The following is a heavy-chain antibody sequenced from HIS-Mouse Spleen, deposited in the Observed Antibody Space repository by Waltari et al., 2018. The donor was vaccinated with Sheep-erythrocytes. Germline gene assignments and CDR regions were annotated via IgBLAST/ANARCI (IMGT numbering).Heavy chain of an antibody. CDR1: GFTFSSYS. J-gene: IGHJ4*02. Sequence: EVQLVESGGGLVKPGGSLRLSCAASGFTFSSYSMNWVRQAPGKELEWVLSISSSSSYIYYADSVKGRFTISRDNAKNSLYLQMNSLRAEDTAVYYCARAGYSGEYYFDYWGQGTLVTVSS. D-gene: IGHD5-12*01. CDR2: ISSSSSYI. CDR3: ARAGYSGEYYFDY. V-gene: IGHV3-21*01.